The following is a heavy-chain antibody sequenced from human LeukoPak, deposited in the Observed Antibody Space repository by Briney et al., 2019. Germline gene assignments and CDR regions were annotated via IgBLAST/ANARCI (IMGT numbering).Heavy chain of an antibody. CDR3: AKIQGSSGYYPDY. CDR1: GFTFSSYG. Sequence: GGSLRLSCAASGFTFSSYGMHWVRQAPGKGLEWVTVIWYDGSNKYYADSVKGRFTISRDNSKNTLYLQMNSLRAEDTAVYYCAKIQGSSGYYPDYWGQGTLVTVS. J-gene: IGHJ4*02. CDR2: IWYDGSNK. V-gene: IGHV3-33*06. D-gene: IGHD3-22*01.